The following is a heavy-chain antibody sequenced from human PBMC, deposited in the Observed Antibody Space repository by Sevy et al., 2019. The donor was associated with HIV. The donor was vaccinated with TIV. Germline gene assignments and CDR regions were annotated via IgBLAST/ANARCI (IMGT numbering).Heavy chain of an antibody. CDR3: ATISGRIPTAYYYYMDV. J-gene: IGHJ6*03. V-gene: IGHV1-69*13. Sequence: ASVKVSCKASGGTFSSYAISWVRQAPGQGLEWMGGIIPIFGTANYAQKFQGRVTITADESTSTAYMELSSLRSEDTAVYYCATISGRIPTAYYYYMDVWGKGTTVTVSS. CDR1: GGTFSSYA. CDR2: IIPIFGTA.